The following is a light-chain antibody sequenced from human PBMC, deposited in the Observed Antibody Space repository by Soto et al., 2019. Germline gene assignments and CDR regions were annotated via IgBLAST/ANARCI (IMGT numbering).Light chain of an antibody. CDR3: SSYTSSSTLYV. CDR1: SSDVGGYTY. V-gene: IGLV2-14*01. CDR2: EVN. Sequence: QSALTQPASVSGSPRQSITISCTGASSDVGGYTYVSWYQQHPGKAPKLMIYEVNNRPSGVSNRFSGSKSGNTASLTISGLQAEDEADYYCSSYTSSSTLYVFRTATTVTVL. J-gene: IGLJ1*01.